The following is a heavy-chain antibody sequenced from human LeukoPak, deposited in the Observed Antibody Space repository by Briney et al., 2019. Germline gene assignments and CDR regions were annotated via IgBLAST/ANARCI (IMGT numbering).Heavy chain of an antibody. V-gene: IGHV3-21*01. CDR1: GFTFSSYS. J-gene: IGHJ4*02. D-gene: IGHD5-18*01. Sequence: GGSLRLSCAASGFTFSSYSMNWVRQAPGKGLEWVSSISSSSSYIYYADSVKGRFTISRDNAKNSLYLQMNSLRAEDTAVYYCARTWEGYSYGLYYFDYWGQGTLVTVSS. CDR2: ISSSSSYI. CDR3: ARTWEGYSYGLYYFDY.